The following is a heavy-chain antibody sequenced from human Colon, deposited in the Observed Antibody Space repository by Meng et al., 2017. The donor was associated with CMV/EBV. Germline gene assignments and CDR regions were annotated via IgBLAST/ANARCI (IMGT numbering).Heavy chain of an antibody. J-gene: IGHJ4*02. V-gene: IGHV4-39*07. CDR3: ARDLGSGYYTGIFDY. Sequence: GSLRLSCTVSGGSISSSSYYWGWIRQPPGKGLEWIGSIYYSGSTYYNPSLKSRVTISVDTSKNQFSLKLSSVTAADTAVYYCARDLGSGYYTGIFDYWGQGSLVTVSS. CDR2: IYYSGST. CDR1: GGSISSSSYY. D-gene: IGHD3-3*01.